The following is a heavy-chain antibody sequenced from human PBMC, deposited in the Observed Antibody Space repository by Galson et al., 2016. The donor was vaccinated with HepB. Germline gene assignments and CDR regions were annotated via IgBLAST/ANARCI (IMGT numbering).Heavy chain of an antibody. V-gene: IGHV3-7*04. J-gene: IGHJ4*02. Sequence: SLRLSCAASGLTFSRFWMTWVRQAPGKGLEWVANINQDGSEKHYLDSVRGRFTISRDNAKNSLYLQMNSLRAEDTAVYFCARAYQYTPDYWGQGTLVTVSS. CDR2: INQDGSEK. CDR3: ARAYQYTPDY. CDR1: GLTFSRFW. D-gene: IGHD1-1*01.